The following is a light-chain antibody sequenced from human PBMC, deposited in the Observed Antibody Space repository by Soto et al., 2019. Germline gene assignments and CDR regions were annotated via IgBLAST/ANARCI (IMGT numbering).Light chain of an antibody. V-gene: IGKV3-15*01. CDR1: QTISVN. J-gene: IGKJ1*01. Sequence: EIVMTQSPATLSVSPGERATLSCRASQTISVNLAWYQRKPGQAPRLLIYDASTRATGIPARFSGSGSGTEFTLTISSLQSEDFAVYYCHQYNRWPRTFGQGTKVDIK. CDR2: DAS. CDR3: HQYNRWPRT.